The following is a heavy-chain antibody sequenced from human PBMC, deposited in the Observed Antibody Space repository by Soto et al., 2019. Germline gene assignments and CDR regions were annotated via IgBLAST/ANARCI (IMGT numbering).Heavy chain of an antibody. CDR2: IYFGNTT. V-gene: IGHV3-66*01. Sequence: EVQLVESGGGLVQPGGSLRLSCAASGFTVSSNYMTWVRQAPGKGLEWVSVIYFGNTTYYADSVKVRFTISRDNSKNTLYLQMHSLRAEDTAVYYCARVEGYGDYWGRWCQGALVTVSS. D-gene: IGHD4-17*01. CDR1: GFTVSSNY. CDR3: ARVEGYGDYWGR. J-gene: IGHJ4*02.